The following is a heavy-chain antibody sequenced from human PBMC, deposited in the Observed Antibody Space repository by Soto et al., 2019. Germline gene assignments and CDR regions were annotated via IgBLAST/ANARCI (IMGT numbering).Heavy chain of an antibody. CDR2: IGGNTGNT. V-gene: IGHV3-23*01. J-gene: IGHJ4*02. CDR1: GFTFSSYA. CDR3: AKSFWSGYPEFDY. D-gene: IGHD3-3*01. Sequence: LRLSCAASGFTFSSYAMSWVRQAPGKGLEWVSAIGGNTGNTYYADSVKGRFTISRDNSKNTLSLQMNSLRAEDTAVYYCAKSFWSGYPEFDYWGQGTLVTVSS.